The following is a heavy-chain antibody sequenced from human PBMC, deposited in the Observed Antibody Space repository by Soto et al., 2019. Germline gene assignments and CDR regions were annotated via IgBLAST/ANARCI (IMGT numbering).Heavy chain of an antibody. Sequence: PSETLRLSCAASGFTFSSYAMSWVRQAPGKGLEWVSAISGSGGSTYYADSVKGRFTISRDNSKNTLYLQMNSLRAEDTAVYYCAKSLMVYASGPFDYWGQGTLVTVSS. CDR3: AKSLMVYASGPFDY. D-gene: IGHD2-8*01. CDR2: ISGSGGST. V-gene: IGHV3-23*01. J-gene: IGHJ4*02. CDR1: GFTFSSYA.